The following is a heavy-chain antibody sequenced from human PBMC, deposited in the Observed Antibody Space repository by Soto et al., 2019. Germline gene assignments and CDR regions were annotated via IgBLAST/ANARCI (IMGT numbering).Heavy chain of an antibody. J-gene: IGHJ4*02. Sequence: SETLSLTCTVSGDSINSRGYYWAWIRQPPGKGLEWIGSMYYSGGTDYNPSLKSRVTISVDTSRIHFSLKLISVTAADTAVYYCARQPYDTSDYFDYWGQGTLVTVSS. CDR1: GDSINSRGYY. CDR2: MYYSGGT. CDR3: ARQPYDTSDYFDY. V-gene: IGHV4-39*01. D-gene: IGHD3-22*01.